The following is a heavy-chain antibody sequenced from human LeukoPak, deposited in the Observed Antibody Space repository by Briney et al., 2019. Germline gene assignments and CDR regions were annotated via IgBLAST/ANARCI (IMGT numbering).Heavy chain of an antibody. CDR1: GDSLRSYY. CDR3: ARGARAGYNLEPFDY. V-gene: IGHV4-59*08. CDR2: IYYSGST. D-gene: IGHD5-24*01. J-gene: IGHJ4*02. Sequence: PSETLSLTCTVSGDSLRSYYWTWIRQPPGKGLEWIGYIYYSGSTKYNPSLKSRVTISVDTSKNQFSLKLSSVTAADTAVYYCARGARAGYNLEPFDYWGQGTLVTVSS.